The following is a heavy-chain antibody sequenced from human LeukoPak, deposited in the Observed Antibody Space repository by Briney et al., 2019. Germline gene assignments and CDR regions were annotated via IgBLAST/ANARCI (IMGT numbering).Heavy chain of an antibody. V-gene: IGHV3-21*01. Sequence: GGSLRLSCAASGFTFSSYSMNWVRQAPGKGLEWVSSISSSSIYIYYADSVKGRFTISRDNAKNSLYLQMNSLRAEDTAVYYCARDAFSYYYYYMDVWGKGTTVTVSS. J-gene: IGHJ6*03. CDR1: GFTFSSYS. CDR2: ISSSSIYI. CDR3: ARDAFSYYYYYMDV.